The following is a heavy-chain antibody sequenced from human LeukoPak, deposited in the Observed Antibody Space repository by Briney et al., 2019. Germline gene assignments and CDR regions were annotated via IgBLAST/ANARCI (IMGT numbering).Heavy chain of an antibody. D-gene: IGHD3-9*01. CDR2: IKQDGSEE. CDR1: GFTFSSYW. V-gene: IGHV3-7*01. J-gene: IGHJ4*02. CDR3: ARGDYDILTGLFDY. Sequence: GGSLRLSCAASGFTFSSYWMSWVRQAPGKGLEWVANIKQDGSEEYYVDSVKGRFTISRDNAKNSLYLQMNSLRAEDTAVYYCARGDYDILTGLFDYWGQGTLVTVSS.